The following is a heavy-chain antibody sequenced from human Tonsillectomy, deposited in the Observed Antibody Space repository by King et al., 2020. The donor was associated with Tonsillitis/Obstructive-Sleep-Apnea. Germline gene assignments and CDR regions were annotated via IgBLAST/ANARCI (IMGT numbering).Heavy chain of an antibody. J-gene: IGHJ3*02. CDR1: GYTFTAFY. V-gene: IGHV1-2*02. CDR3: ARAGTVTTPYAFDI. CDR2: INPKSGDT. D-gene: IGHD4-11*01. Sequence: QLVQSGAEVKEPGASVKVSCKASGYTFTAFYIHWVRQAPGQGLEWMGWINPKSGDTKYTQKFQGRVTMTRETVISTAYMELSRLRSDDTAVYYCARAGTVTTPYAFDIWGQGTMVTVSS.